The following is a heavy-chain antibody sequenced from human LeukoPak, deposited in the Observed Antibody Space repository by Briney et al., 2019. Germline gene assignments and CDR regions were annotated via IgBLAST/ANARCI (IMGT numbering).Heavy chain of an antibody. CDR2: IIPIFGTA. V-gene: IGHV1-69*06. CDR3: VRGGYSSGYGRGAAFDI. CDR1: GGTFSSYA. D-gene: IGHD6-19*01. Sequence: SVKVSCKASGGTFSSYAISWVRQAPGQGLEWMGGIIPIFGTANYAQKFQGRVTITADKSTSTAYMELSSLRSEHTAVYYCVRGGYSSGYGRGAAFDIWGQGTMVTVSS. J-gene: IGHJ3*02.